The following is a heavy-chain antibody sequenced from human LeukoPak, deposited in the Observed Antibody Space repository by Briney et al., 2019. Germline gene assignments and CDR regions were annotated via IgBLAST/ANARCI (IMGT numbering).Heavy chain of an antibody. J-gene: IGHJ4*02. CDR2: INSDGSST. Sequence: QPGGSLRLSCAASRFTFSSYSMNWVRQAPGKGLVWVSRINSDGSSTSYADSVKGRFTISRDNAKNTLYLQVNSLRAEDTAVYYCARDRGYTQDYWGQGTLVTVSS. CDR1: RFTFSSYS. V-gene: IGHV3-74*01. CDR3: ARDRGYTQDY. D-gene: IGHD5-12*01.